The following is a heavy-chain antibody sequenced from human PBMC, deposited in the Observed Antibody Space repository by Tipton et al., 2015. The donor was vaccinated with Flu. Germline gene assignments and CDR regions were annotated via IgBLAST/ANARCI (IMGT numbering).Heavy chain of an antibody. D-gene: IGHD6-19*01. CDR1: GFTFSGYG. Sequence: GSLRLSCAASGFTFSGYGMHWVRQAPGKGLEWVACIRHDGSDKYYADSVKGRFTISRDDSKSAIYLLIESLRPEDTAVYYCAKDGWDTSGWYPFVNWGQGTLVTVSS. V-gene: IGHV3-30*02. CDR2: IRHDGSDK. CDR3: AKDGWDTSGWYPFVN. J-gene: IGHJ4*02.